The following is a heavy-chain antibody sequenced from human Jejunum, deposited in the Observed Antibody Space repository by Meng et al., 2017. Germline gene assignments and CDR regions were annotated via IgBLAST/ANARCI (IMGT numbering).Heavy chain of an antibody. CDR1: GFRFMSYS. V-gene: IGHV3-30*04. D-gene: IGHD6-19*01. CDR3: ARERGGVAGTRYFDY. CDR2: ISYDGSDE. J-gene: IGHJ4*02. Sequence: GKSLKISCTASGFRFMSYSMYWVRQAPGKGLEWVSVISYDGSDEFYADSVKGRFTISRDDLKNTVYLQMNNLRPEDTAVYYCARERGGVAGTRYFDYWGQGTLVTVSS.